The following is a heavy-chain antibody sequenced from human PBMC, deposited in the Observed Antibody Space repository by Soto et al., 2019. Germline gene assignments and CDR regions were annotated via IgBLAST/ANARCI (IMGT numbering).Heavy chain of an antibody. V-gene: IGHV3-48*01. J-gene: IGHJ6*03. CDR1: GFILSDCA. Sequence: EVQLVESGGGLVQPGGSLRLSCATSGFILSDCAMNWVRQAPGKGLEWVSYISSSSSVIDYADSVKGRFTVSRDNARNSLYLQMNSLRAEDTAVYXCAXXLSWGSNWYYYMDVWGKGTTVTVSS. CDR2: ISSSSSVI. CDR3: AXXLSWGSNWYYYMDV. D-gene: IGHD7-27*01.